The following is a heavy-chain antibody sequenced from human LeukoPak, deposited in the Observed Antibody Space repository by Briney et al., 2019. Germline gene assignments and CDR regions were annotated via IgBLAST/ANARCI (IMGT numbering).Heavy chain of an antibody. Sequence: GASVKVSCKASGYTFTNYDTNWVRQATGQGLEWMGWMNPNNGNTGYAQKFQGRVTMTRNTSITTAYMELSSLRSEDTAMYYCKMAKEGNAFDIWGQGTMVIVSS. CDR2: MNPNNGNT. J-gene: IGHJ3*02. CDR3: KMAKEGNAFDI. V-gene: IGHV1-8*01. CDR1: GYTFTNYD. D-gene: IGHD5-24*01.